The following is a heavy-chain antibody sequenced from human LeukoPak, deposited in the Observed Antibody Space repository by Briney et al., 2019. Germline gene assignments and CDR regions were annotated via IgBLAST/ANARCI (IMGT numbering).Heavy chain of an antibody. V-gene: IGHV4-34*01. J-gene: IGHJ6*02. CDR3: ARADVRRRVYGMDV. D-gene: IGHD5-24*01. CDR1: GGSFSGYY. Sequence: PSETLSLTCAVYGGSFSGYYWSWIRQPPWKGLEWIGEINHSGSTNYNPSLKSRVTISVDTSKNQFSLKLSSVTAADTAVYYCARADVRRRVYGMDVWGQGTTVTVSS. CDR2: INHSGST.